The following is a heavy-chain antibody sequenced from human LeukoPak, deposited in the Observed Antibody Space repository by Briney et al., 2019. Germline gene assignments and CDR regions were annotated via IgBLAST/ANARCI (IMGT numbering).Heavy chain of an antibody. CDR2: IYDSGNT. Sequence: PSETLSLTCTVSGGSISSYYWSWIRQPPGKGLEWLGYIYDSGNTNYNPSLRTRVTIAADTSKNQLSLNLTSVTAADTAVYYCARSAPYYDFWTGYYDALYYMDVWGKGTTVTVSS. CDR1: GGSISSYY. CDR3: ARSAPYYDFWTGYYDALYYMDV. D-gene: IGHD3-3*01. V-gene: IGHV4-59*01. J-gene: IGHJ6*03.